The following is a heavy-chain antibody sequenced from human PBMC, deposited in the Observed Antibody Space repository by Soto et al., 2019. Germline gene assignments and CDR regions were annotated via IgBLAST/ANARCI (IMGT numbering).Heavy chain of an antibody. Sequence: GESLKISCAASGFTFSSYSMNWVRQAPGKGLEWVSSISSSSSYIYYADSVKGRFTISRDNAKNSLYLQMNSLRAEDTAVYYCARMLVCTNGVCYSFDYWGQGTLVTVSS. CDR2: ISSSSSYI. CDR3: ARMLVCTNGVCYSFDY. CDR1: GFTFSSYS. J-gene: IGHJ4*02. D-gene: IGHD2-8*01. V-gene: IGHV3-21*01.